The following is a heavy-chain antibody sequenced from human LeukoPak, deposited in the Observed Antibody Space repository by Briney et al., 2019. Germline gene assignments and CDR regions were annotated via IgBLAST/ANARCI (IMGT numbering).Heavy chain of an antibody. CDR1: GGSITSYY. J-gene: IGHJ4*02. V-gene: IGHV4-59*08. Sequence: SEPLSLTCTVSGGSITSYYWSWIRQPPGKGLEWIGHIYYSGSTNYNPSLKSRLSISVDASKNQFSLKLSSVTATDTAVYYCASLTTVTQGYFDSWGQGTLVTVSS. D-gene: IGHD4-17*01. CDR3: ASLTTVTQGYFDS. CDR2: IYYSGST.